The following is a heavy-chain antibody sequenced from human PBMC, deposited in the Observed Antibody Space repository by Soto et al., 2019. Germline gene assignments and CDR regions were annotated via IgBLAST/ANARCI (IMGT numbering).Heavy chain of an antibody. Sequence: SVKVSCKASGVTLKNSALSWVRQAPGQGLEWIGGIIPVFGPALYAQKFQGRVTITADESTNTAFLDVSSLRSEDTAVYYCGRGGSWAKVDSWGPGTLVTVSS. V-gene: IGHV1-69*13. J-gene: IGHJ4*02. CDR3: GRGGSWAKVDS. CDR2: IIPVFGPA. CDR1: GVTLKNSA. D-gene: IGHD6-13*01.